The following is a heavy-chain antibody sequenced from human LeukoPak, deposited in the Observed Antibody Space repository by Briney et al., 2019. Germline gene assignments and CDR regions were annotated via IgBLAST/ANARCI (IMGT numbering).Heavy chain of an antibody. J-gene: IGHJ3*02. V-gene: IGHV3-21*01. CDR3: ARDGPYSDSWSGPFAFDM. D-gene: IGHD3-3*01. CDR2: ISTLSTYT. Sequence: GGSLRLSCAASGFTFSSYWMSWVRQAPGKGLEWVSSISTLSTYTHYADSVKGRFTVSRDNAKNSLYLQMNSLRAEDTAVYYCARDGPYSDSWSGPFAFDMWGQGTMVTVSS. CDR1: GFTFSSYW.